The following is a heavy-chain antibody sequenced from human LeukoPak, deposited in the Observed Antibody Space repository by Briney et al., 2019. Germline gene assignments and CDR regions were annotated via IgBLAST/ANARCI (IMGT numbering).Heavy chain of an antibody. J-gene: IGHJ6*02. V-gene: IGHV4-31*03. D-gene: IGHD2-21*02. CDR1: GGSISSGGYY. Sequence: SETLSLTCTVSGGSISSGGYYWIWIRQHPGKGLEWIGYIYYSGSTYYNPSLRSRVTISVDTSKNQFSLKLSSVTAADTAAYYCARTYCGGDCSPYYYYGMDVWGQGTTVTVSS. CDR3: ARTYCGGDCSPYYYYGMDV. CDR2: IYYSGST.